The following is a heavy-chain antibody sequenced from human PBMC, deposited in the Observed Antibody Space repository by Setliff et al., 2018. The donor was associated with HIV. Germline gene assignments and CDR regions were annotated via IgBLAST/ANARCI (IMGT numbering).Heavy chain of an antibody. J-gene: IGHJ6*03. V-gene: IGHV4-61*09. Sequence: TLSLTCTVSGGSIGSGSYYWNWIRQPAGKGLEWIGHIYIGGSTNYNPSLKSRVTISVDTSKNQFSLKLSSVTAADTAAYYCARGDGTKYYYYYMDVWGKGTTVTVSS. CDR1: GGSIGSGSYY. CDR3: ARGDGTKYYYYYMDV. D-gene: IGHD1-7*01. CDR2: IYIGGST.